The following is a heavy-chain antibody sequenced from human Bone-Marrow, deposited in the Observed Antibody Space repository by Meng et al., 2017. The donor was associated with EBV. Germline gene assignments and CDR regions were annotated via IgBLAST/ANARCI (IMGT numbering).Heavy chain of an antibody. J-gene: IGHJ4*02. D-gene: IGHD3-10*01. CDR2: LKTDDYS. Sequence: ELHRLESGGGVVQPGGSLRLSCVGSGFALSTYHMSWVRQAPGKGLEWVSVLKTDDYSFYTHSVKGRFSNSRDISRNTLYLQMNNLRVEDTAIYYCAKDVTGAAGGDYWGQGTLVTVSS. CDR1: GFALSTYH. V-gene: IGHV3-23*03. CDR3: AKDVTGAAGGDY.